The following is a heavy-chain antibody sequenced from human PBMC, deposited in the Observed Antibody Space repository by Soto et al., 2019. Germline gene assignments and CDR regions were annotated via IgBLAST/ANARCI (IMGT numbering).Heavy chain of an antibody. Sequence: ASVKVSCKVSGYTLTELSMHWVRQAPGKGLEWMGGFDPEDGETIYAQKFQGRVTMTEDTSTDTAYMELSSLRSEDTAVYYCATRHSGYEYLYYVDYWGQGTLVTVSS. J-gene: IGHJ4*02. CDR3: ATRHSGYEYLYYVDY. CDR1: GYTLTELS. CDR2: FDPEDGET. V-gene: IGHV1-24*01. D-gene: IGHD5-12*01.